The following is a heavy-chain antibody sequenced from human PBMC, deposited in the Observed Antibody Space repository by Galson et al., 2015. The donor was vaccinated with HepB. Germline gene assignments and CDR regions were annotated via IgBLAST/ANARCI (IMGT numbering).Heavy chain of an antibody. CDR2: ISSDGKIK. CDR1: GFTFSGYG. J-gene: IGHJ6*02. V-gene: IGHV3-30*03. D-gene: IGHD2-8*01. CDR3: ARDRNRLVVLMLYALTDGMDV. Sequence: SLRLSCAGSGFTFSGYGMHWVRQAPGKGLEWVAVISSDGKIKDYADSVKGRFTISRDNLKNTVSLQMESLRAEDTAVYYCARDRNRLVVLMLYALTDGMDVWGQGTTVTVSS.